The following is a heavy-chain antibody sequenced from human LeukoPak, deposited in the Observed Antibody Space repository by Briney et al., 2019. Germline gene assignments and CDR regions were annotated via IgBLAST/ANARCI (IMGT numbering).Heavy chain of an antibody. CDR2: INPNSGGT. V-gene: IGHV1-2*02. D-gene: IGHD3-22*01. CDR3: ARDTADRTKYYYDSSGHFDY. CDR1: GYTFTSYG. J-gene: IGHJ4*02. Sequence: ASVKVSCKASGYTFTSYGINWVRQAPGQGLEWMGWINPNSGGTNYAQKFQGRVTMTRDTSISTAYMELSRLRSDDTAVYYCARDTADRTKYYYDSSGHFDYWGQGTLVTASS.